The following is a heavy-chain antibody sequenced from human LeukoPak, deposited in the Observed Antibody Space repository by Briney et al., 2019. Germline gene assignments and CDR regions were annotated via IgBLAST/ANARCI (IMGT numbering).Heavy chain of an antibody. Sequence: GGSPRLSCAASGFTFSSYAMSWVRRAPGKGLEWVSAISGGSTYYADSVKGRFTIFRDDSKNILYLQMNSLRAEDMAVYYCVKDWSRWAFDIWGQGTMVTVSS. CDR1: GFTFSSYA. V-gene: IGHV3-23*01. CDR3: VKDWSRWAFDI. D-gene: IGHD3-3*01. J-gene: IGHJ3*02. CDR2: ISGGST.